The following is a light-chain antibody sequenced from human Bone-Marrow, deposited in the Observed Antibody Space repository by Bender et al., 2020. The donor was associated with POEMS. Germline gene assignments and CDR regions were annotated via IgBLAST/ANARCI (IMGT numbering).Light chain of an antibody. Sequence: QSVLTQPPSVSGAPGQRVTISCTGSSSNTGSGYDVHWYQQLPGTAPKIIIFGNDYRPSGVPDRFSGSKSGTSASLAITGLQAEDEGDYYCQSYDNSLGGWVFGGGTKLTVL. J-gene: IGLJ3*02. CDR3: QSYDNSLGGWV. V-gene: IGLV1-40*01. CDR2: GND. CDR1: SSNTGSGYD.